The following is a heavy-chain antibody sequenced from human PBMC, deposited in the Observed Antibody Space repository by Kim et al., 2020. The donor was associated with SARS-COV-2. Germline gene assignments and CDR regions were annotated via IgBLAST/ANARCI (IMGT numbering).Heavy chain of an antibody. D-gene: IGHD3-10*01. Sequence: SGPTLVNPTQTLTLTCAYSGFSLNTIGEGVGWIRQPPGKALEWLTLIYLDDDNRYGPSLKSRLTITKDTSKNEVVLMVTNLGPMDTATYFCAHKSNGSGFICHSFDNWGQGAMVTVSP. CDR2: IYLDDDN. CDR1: GFSLNTIGEG. CDR3: AHKSNGSGFICHSFDN. V-gene: IGHV2-5*05. J-gene: IGHJ3*02.